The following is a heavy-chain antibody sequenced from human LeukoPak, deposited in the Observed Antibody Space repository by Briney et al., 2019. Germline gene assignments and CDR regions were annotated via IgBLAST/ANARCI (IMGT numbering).Heavy chain of an antibody. D-gene: IGHD1-26*01. V-gene: IGHV3-74*01. Sequence: GGSLRLSCAASGFTFSSYGMHWVRQAPGKGLLWVARINTDGKATTYADSVKGRFTISRDNARDTVYLQMNSLRAEDTSVYYCAGDPGNFYLHYYDYMDVWGKGTTVTVSS. CDR1: GFTFSSYG. CDR3: AGDPGNFYLHYYDYMDV. CDR2: INTDGKAT. J-gene: IGHJ6*03.